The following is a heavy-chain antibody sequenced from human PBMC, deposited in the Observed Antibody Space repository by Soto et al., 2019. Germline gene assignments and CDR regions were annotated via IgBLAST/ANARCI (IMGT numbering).Heavy chain of an antibody. Sequence: VKVSCKASGSTFSSYTISWVRQAPGQGLEWMGRIIPILGIANYAQKFQGRVTITADKSTSTAYMELSSLRSEDTAVYYCASPKGYCSGGSCQYFQHWGQGTLVTVSS. J-gene: IGHJ1*01. CDR3: ASPKGYCSGGSCQYFQH. CDR1: GSTFSSYT. V-gene: IGHV1-69*02. CDR2: IIPILGIA. D-gene: IGHD2-15*01.